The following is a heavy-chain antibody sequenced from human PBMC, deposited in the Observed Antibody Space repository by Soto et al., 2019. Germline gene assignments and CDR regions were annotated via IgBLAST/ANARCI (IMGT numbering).Heavy chain of an antibody. CDR2: SNPILGIE. J-gene: IGHJ4*02. CDR1: GGTFSSYT. CDR3: ARHSAEGSSSWYLFDY. Sequence: ASVKVSCKASGGTFSSYTISWVRQAPGKGLEWMGRSNPILGIENYAQKFQGRVTITADNSKSTAYLELSSLRAEDTAVYYCARHSAEGSSSWYLFDYWGQGTLVTVSS. V-gene: IGHV1-69*02. D-gene: IGHD6-13*01.